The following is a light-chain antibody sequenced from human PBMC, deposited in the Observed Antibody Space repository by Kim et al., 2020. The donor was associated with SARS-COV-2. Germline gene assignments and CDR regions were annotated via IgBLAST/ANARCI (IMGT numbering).Light chain of an antibody. J-gene: IGLJ1*01. Sequence: SSELTQDPAVSVALGQTVRITCQGDSLRSYYAGWYQQKPGQAPVLVIYGKNNRPSVIPDRFSGSSSGNTASLTITGAQAEDEADYYCNSRDSSGYHYVFG. V-gene: IGLV3-19*01. CDR3: NSRDSSGYHYV. CDR1: SLRSYY. CDR2: GKN.